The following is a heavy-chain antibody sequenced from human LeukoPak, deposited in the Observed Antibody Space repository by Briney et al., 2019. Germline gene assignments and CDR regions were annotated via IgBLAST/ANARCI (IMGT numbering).Heavy chain of an antibody. CDR2: IYHSGST. V-gene: IGHV4-30-2*01. CDR3: ARSIGYGGYGGRMDDY. Sequence: SETLSLTCAVSGGSISSGGYSWSWIGQPPGKGLEWIGYIYHSGSTYYNPSLKNRVTISVDTSKNQFSLKLSSVTAADTAVYYCARSIGYGGYGGRMDDYWGQGTLVTVSS. D-gene: IGHD5-12*01. CDR1: GGSISSGGYS. J-gene: IGHJ4*02.